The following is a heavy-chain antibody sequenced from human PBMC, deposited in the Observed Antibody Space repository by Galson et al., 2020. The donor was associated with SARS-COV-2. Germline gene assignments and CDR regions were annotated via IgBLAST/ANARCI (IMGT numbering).Heavy chain of an antibody. J-gene: IGHJ4*02. V-gene: IGHV4-59*13. CDR2: IYYSGTT. CDR3: ASSPTDPKYHVDH. Sequence: SETLSLTCTVSGGSIKDYYWNWIRHPPGNGLEWIGFIYYSGTTNYNPSLKSRVTISMDTSKNQFSLKLTSVTAADTAVYYCASSPTDPKYHVDHWGQGTLVTVSS. D-gene: IGHD2-2*01. CDR1: GGSIKDYY.